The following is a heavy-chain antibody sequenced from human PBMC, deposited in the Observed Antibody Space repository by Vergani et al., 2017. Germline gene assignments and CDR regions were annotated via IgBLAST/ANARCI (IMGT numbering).Heavy chain of an antibody. CDR1: GFTFSSYS. CDR2: ISSSSSYI. V-gene: IGHV3-21*01. Sequence: EVQLVESGGGLVKPGGFLRLSCAASGFTFSSYSMNWVRQALGKGLEWVSSISSSSSYIYYADSVKGRFTISRDNAKNSLYLQMNSLRAEDTAVYYCARDCRSSTSCYGGLSWGQGTLVTVSS. CDR3: ARDCRSSTSCYGGLS. J-gene: IGHJ5*02. D-gene: IGHD2-2*01.